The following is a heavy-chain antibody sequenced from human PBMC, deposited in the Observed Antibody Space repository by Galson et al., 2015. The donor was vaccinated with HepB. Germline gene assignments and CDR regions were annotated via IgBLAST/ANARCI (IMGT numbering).Heavy chain of an antibody. D-gene: IGHD3-16*02. Sequence: SLRLSCAASGFTFSNAWMSWVRQAPGKGLEWVGRIKSKTDGGTTDYAAPVKGRFTISRDDSKNTLYLQMNSLKTEDTAVYYCTTDLYSYPNYDYVWGSYRYTGVPRDYWGQGTLVTVSS. CDR2: IKSKTDGGTT. CDR1: GFTFSNAW. J-gene: IGHJ4*02. V-gene: IGHV3-15*01. CDR3: TTDLYSYPNYDYVWGSYRYTGVPRDY.